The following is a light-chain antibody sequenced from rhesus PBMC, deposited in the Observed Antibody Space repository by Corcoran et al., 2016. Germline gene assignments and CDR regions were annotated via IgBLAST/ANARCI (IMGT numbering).Light chain of an antibody. J-gene: IGLJ6*01. CDR2: EVS. Sequence: QTALTQPPSISGSPGQSVTISCTGTNSDIGGYNRVSWYQHHPDKAPQLMIYEVSQRPSGVSDRFSGSKSGNTASLTISGLQAEDEADYYCSSFAGSNTYVFGSGTKLTVL. V-gene: IGLV2-23*02. CDR1: NSDIGGYNR. CDR3: SSFAGSNTYV.